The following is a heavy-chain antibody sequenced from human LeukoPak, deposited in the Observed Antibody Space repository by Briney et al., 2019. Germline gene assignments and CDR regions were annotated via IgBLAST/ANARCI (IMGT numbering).Heavy chain of an antibody. CDR3: AREESYYYDSSDYYYYGMDA. J-gene: IGHJ6*02. V-gene: IGHV3-48*03. Sequence: GGSLRLSCAASGFTFSSYEMNWVRQAPGKGLEWVSYISSSGSTIYYADSVKGRFTISRDNAKNSLYLQMNSLRAEDTAVYYCAREESYYYDSSDYYYYGMDAWGQGTTVTVSS. D-gene: IGHD3-22*01. CDR1: GFTFSSYE. CDR2: ISSSGSTI.